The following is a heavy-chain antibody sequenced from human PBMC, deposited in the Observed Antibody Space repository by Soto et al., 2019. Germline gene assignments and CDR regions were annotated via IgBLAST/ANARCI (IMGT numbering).Heavy chain of an antibody. Sequence: ASVKVSCKASGYTFTGYYMHWVRQAPGQGLEWMGWINASSGDTNYAQKFQGWVTITRDTSVSTAYMELSSLRSEDTAVYYCARDGIDYDFWSGYYFDYWGQGTLVTVSS. CDR1: GYTFTGYY. CDR3: ARDGIDYDFWSGYYFDY. V-gene: IGHV1-2*04. D-gene: IGHD3-3*01. CDR2: INASSGDT. J-gene: IGHJ4*02.